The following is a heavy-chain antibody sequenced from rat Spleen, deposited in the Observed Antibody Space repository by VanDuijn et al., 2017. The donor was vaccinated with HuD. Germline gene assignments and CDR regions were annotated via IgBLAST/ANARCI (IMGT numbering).Heavy chain of an antibody. J-gene: IGHJ2*01. CDR2: IIYDGSST. CDR1: GFTFSDYA. V-gene: IGHV5-17*01. CDR3: ASLNYGGYIEEFDY. D-gene: IGHD1-11*01. Sequence: EVQLVESGGGLVQPRRSMTVSCAASGFTFSDYAMAWARQSPKKGLEWVATIIYDGSSTYYRDSVKGRFTVSRYNAKSTLYLQMDSLRSEDTATYYCASLNYGGYIEEFDYWGQGVMVTVSS.